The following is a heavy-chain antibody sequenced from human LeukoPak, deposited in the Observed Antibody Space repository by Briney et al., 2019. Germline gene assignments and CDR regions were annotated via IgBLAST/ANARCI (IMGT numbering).Heavy chain of an antibody. J-gene: IGHJ4*02. CDR2: IYYNAIT. Sequence: KPSETLSLTCTVSGDSVSSGSYYWSWIRQPPGKGLEWIGYIYYNAITNYNPSLKGRVTMSLDTSKNHFSLKLSSVTAADTAVYYCARVGKYDWLASYWGQGTLVTVSS. CDR3: ARVGKYDWLASY. V-gene: IGHV4-61*01. D-gene: IGHD3-9*01. CDR1: GDSVSSGSYY.